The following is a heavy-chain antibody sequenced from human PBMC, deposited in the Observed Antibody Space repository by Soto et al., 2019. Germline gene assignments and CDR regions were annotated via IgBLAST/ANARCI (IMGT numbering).Heavy chain of an antibody. CDR2: ISWNSGSI. CDR3: ARVPLAYCSGGSCYSGAFDI. CDR1: GFTFDDYA. J-gene: IGHJ3*02. Sequence: GGSLRLSCAASGFTFDDYAMHWVRQAPGKGLEWVSGISWNSGSIGYADSVKGRFTISRDNAKNSLYLQMNSLRAEDTALYYCARVPLAYCSGGSCYSGAFDIWGQGTMVTVSS. V-gene: IGHV3-9*01. D-gene: IGHD2-15*01.